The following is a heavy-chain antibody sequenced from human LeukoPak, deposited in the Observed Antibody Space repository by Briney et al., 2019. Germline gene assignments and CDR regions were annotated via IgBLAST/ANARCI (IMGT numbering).Heavy chain of an antibody. CDR2: ISGSGGST. D-gene: IGHD2-15*01. J-gene: IGHJ4*02. CDR3: APYCSGGSCYGVDY. Sequence: XXAXXWVRQAPXXGLEWVSAISGSGGSTYYADSVKGRFTISRDNSKNTLYLQMNSLRAEDTAVYYCAPYCSGGSCYGVDYWGQGTLVTVSS. V-gene: IGHV3-23*01. CDR1: XXA.